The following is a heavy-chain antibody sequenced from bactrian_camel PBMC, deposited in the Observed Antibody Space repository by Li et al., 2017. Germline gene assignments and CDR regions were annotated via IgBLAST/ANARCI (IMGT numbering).Heavy chain of an antibody. CDR2: IDSDGTI. D-gene: IGHD2*01. Sequence: HVQLVESGGGSVQAGGSLRLSCVRSGAISNNYCVGWFRQAPGKAREGVASIDSDGTISYADSVKGRFTISRDNSKNTLYLQMNSLKPEDTAVYYCAADSLNRGGSPIRQGTQVTVS. V-gene: IGHV3S53*01. J-gene: IGHJ4*01. CDR1: GAISNNYC.